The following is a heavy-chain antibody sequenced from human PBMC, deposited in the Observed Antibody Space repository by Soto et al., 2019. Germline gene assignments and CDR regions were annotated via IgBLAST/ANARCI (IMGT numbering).Heavy chain of an antibody. Sequence: VQLVESGGGIVQPGGSLRLSCAASGFTFSSYWMHWVRQAPGKGLVWVSRINSDGSRTSYADSEKGRFTISRDNAKSTVYLQMNSLRGEDTAVYYCARGDGDYYDGNGYLGRHWGQGTLVTVSS. D-gene: IGHD3-22*01. CDR2: INSDGSRT. V-gene: IGHV3-74*01. CDR3: ARGDGDYYDGNGYLGRH. CDR1: GFTFSSYW. J-gene: IGHJ4*02.